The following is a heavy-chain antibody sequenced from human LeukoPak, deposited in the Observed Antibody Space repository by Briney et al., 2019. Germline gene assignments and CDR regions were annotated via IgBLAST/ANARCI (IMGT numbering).Heavy chain of an antibody. J-gene: IGHJ6*02. V-gene: IGHV1-69*04. CDR3: ARGGLRFLEWFPYSGGLYYGMDV. CDR1: GGTFSSYA. Sequence: ASVKVSCKASGGTFSSYAISWVRQAPGQGLEWMGRIIPILGIANYAQKLQGRVTMTTDTSTSTAYMELRSLRSDDTAVYYCARGGLRFLEWFPYSGGLYYGMDVWGQGTTVTVSS. D-gene: IGHD3-3*01. CDR2: IIPILGIA.